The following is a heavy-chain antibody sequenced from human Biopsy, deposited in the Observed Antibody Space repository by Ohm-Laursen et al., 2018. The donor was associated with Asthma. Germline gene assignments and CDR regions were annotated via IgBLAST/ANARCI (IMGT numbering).Heavy chain of an antibody. J-gene: IGHJ5*02. D-gene: IGHD7-27*01. V-gene: IGHV1-2*06. Sequence: ASVKVSCKTSGYTFIGYHIHWVRQAPGQGLEWMGRINPNSGGTNYAQKFQGRVTMTSDTSISTAYMELSRLRSDDTALYYCARGQKSPGDRWFDPWGQGTLDTVSS. CDR3: ARGQKSPGDRWFDP. CDR1: GYTFIGYH. CDR2: INPNSGGT.